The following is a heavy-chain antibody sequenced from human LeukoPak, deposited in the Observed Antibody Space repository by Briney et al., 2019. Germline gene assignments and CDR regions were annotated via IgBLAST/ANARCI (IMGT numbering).Heavy chain of an antibody. D-gene: IGHD3-10*01. Sequence: GGSLRLSCAASGFTFSSYEMNWVRQAPGKGLEWVSYISSSGSTIYYADSVKGRFTISIDNAKNSLYLQMNSLRAEDTAVYYRARETYYYGSGSYNDYWGQGTLVTVSS. CDR2: ISSSGSTI. CDR1: GFTFSSYE. V-gene: IGHV3-48*03. CDR3: ARETYYYGSGSYNDY. J-gene: IGHJ4*02.